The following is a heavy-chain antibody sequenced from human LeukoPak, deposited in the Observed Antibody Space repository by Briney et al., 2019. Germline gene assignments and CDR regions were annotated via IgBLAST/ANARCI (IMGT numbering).Heavy chain of an antibody. D-gene: IGHD3-22*01. CDR3: VETGTYSYDTSGFYF. CDR1: GFTLSNYA. CDR2: LGISGGYT. Sequence: GGSLRLSCVASGFTLSNYAMSWVRQAPGKGLEWVSSLGISGGYTWYAGSVKGRFTISRDSSKNTLYLQMNSLRDEDTALYYCVETGTYSYDTSGFYFWGQGTLVTVSS. J-gene: IGHJ4*02. V-gene: IGHV3-23*01.